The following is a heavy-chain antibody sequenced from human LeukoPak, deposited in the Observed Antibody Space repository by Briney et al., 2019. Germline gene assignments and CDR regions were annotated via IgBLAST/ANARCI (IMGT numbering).Heavy chain of an antibody. CDR3: ARDRRYTSGFDY. Sequence: SVKVSCKASGYTFTSYGISWVRQAPGKGLEWMGWISAYNGNTNYAQKLQGRVTVTTDTSTSTAYMELRSLRSDDTAVYYCARDRRYTSGFDYWGQGTLVTVSS. V-gene: IGHV1-18*01. CDR2: ISAYNGNT. J-gene: IGHJ4*02. CDR1: GYTFTSYG. D-gene: IGHD6-25*01.